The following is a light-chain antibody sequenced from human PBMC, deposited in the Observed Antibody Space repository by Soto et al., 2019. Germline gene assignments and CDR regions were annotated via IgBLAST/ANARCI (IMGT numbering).Light chain of an antibody. CDR1: QDISYS. CDR3: QQYKSYPVT. Sequence: DIQMIQSPSSLSASVGDRVTITCRASQDISYSLVWLQQKPGKAPKSLIYGASNLESGVPSQFSGSGSGTEFTLTISSLQPEDFATYYCQQYKSYPVTFGGGTKVEIK. V-gene: IGKV1-16*02. CDR2: GAS. J-gene: IGKJ4*01.